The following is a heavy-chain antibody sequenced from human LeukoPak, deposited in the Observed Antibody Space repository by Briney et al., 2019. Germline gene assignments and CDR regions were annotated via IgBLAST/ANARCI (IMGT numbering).Heavy chain of an antibody. CDR2: LSYDGSNK. J-gene: IGHJ3*02. CDR3: ARPYSSSLYLCAFDI. CDR1: GFTFSSYA. D-gene: IGHD6-13*01. Sequence: GGSLRLSCAASGFTFSSYAMHWVRQAPGKGLEWVAVLSYDGSNKFYAGSVKGRFTISRDNSKNTLYLQVNSLRAEDTAVYYCARPYSSSLYLCAFDIWGQGTMVTVSS. V-gene: IGHV3-30-3*01.